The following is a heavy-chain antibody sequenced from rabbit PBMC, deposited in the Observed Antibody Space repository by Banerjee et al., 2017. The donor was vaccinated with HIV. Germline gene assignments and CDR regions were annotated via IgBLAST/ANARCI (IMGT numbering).Heavy chain of an antibody. D-gene: IGHD1-1*01. CDR3: ARAVAGNGGYPYNFTL. Sequence: QEQLEESGGDLVKPEGSLTLTCTASGLSFSSSYWICWVRQAPGKGLEWIACIYTTNGVTHYAPWAKGRFTISKTSSTTVTLQMTSLTAADTATYFCARAVAGNGGYPYNFTLWGPGTLVTVS. J-gene: IGHJ4*01. V-gene: IGHV1S45*01. CDR1: GLSFSSSYW. CDR2: IYTTNGVT.